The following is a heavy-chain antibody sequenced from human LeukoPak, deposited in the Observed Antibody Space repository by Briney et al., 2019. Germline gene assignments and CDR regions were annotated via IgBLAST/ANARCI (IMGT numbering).Heavy chain of an antibody. CDR2: ISGSGGST. CDR1: GFTFSSYA. Sequence: GGSLRLSCAASGFTFSSYAMSWVRQAPGKGLEWVSAISGSGGSTYCADSVKGRFTISRDNSKNTLYLQMNSLRAEDTAVYYCAKVPRIAAAGQYFDYWGQGTLVTVSS. D-gene: IGHD6-13*01. J-gene: IGHJ4*02. CDR3: AKVPRIAAAGQYFDY. V-gene: IGHV3-23*01.